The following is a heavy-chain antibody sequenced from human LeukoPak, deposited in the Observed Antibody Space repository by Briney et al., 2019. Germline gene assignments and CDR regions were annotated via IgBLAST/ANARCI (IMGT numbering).Heavy chain of an antibody. CDR2: IYSGGST. D-gene: IGHD4-17*01. CDR1: GFTVSSNY. Sequence: GGSLRLSCAASGFTVSSNYMSWVRQAPGKGLEWVSVIYSGGSTYYADSVRGRFTISRDNSKNTLYLQMNSLRAEDTAVYYCARAENGDFFDSGFDYWGQGTLVTVSS. V-gene: IGHV3-53*01. J-gene: IGHJ4*02. CDR3: ARAENGDFFDSGFDY.